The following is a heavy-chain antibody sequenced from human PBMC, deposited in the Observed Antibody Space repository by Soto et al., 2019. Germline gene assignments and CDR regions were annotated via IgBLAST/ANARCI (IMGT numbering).Heavy chain of an antibody. Sequence: EVQLVESGGGLIQPGGSLRLSCAASGFTVSSNYMSWVRQAPGKGLEWVSVIYSGDTTYYADSVKGRFTISRDHSKNTLELPMDSLKAEDPAVYYWARDLRPLYGMDVWGQGTTVPVSS. J-gene: IGHJ6*02. V-gene: IGHV3-53*01. CDR1: GFTVSSNY. CDR3: ARDLRPLYGMDV. CDR2: IYSGDTT.